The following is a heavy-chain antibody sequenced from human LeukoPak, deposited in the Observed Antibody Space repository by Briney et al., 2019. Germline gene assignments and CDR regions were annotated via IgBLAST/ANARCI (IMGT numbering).Heavy chain of an antibody. V-gene: IGHV3-21*01. D-gene: IGHD1-26*01. Sequence: GGSLRLSRAASGFTFSSYSMTRVRQAPGKGLEWVSSISSSSSYIYYADSVKGRFTISRDNAKNSLYLQMNSLRAEDTAVYYCASSGGSSSFDYWGQGTLVTVSS. CDR1: GFTFSSYS. J-gene: IGHJ4*02. CDR2: ISSSSSYI. CDR3: ASSGGSSSFDY.